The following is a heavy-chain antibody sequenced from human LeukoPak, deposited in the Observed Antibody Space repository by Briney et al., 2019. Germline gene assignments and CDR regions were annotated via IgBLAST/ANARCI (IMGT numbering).Heavy chain of an antibody. D-gene: IGHD6-19*01. CDR1: GGSFSGYY. V-gene: IGHV4-34*01. CDR2: INHSGST. Sequence: SETLSLTCAVYGGSFSGYYWSWIRQPPGKGLEWIGEINHSGSTNYNPSLKSRVTISVDTSKNQFSLKLSSVTAADTAVYYCARGYRYSSGWRRKYYYYYMDVWGKGTTVTVSS. CDR3: ARGYRYSSGWRRKYYYYYMDV. J-gene: IGHJ6*03.